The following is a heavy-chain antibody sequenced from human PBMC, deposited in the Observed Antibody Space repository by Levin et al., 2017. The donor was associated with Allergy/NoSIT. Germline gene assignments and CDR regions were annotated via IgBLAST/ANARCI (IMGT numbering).Heavy chain of an antibody. V-gene: IGHV3-74*01. CDR1: GFTFSSYW. J-gene: IGHJ6*02. Sequence: GGSLRLSCAASGFTFSSYWMHWVRQAPGKGLVWVSRINRDGSSTNYADSVEGRFTISRDNAKNTLYLQMNSLRAEDTAVYYCAHFGAGTYESSYNYYGMDVWGQGTTVIVSS. CDR2: INRDGSST. CDR3: AHFGAGTYESSYNYYGMDV. D-gene: IGHD3-10*01.